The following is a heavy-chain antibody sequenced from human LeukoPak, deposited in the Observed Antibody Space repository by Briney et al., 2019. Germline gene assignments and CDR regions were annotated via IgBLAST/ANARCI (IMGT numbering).Heavy chain of an antibody. CDR1: GGSISSSSYY. Sequence: SETLSLTCTVSGGSISSSSYYWGWIRQPPGKGLEWIGSIYYSGSTYYNPSLKSRVTISVDTSKNQFSLKLSSVTAADTAVYYCARRPTIAVEYFDYWGQGTLVTVSS. V-gene: IGHV4-39*01. CDR2: IYYSGST. J-gene: IGHJ4*02. D-gene: IGHD6-19*01. CDR3: ARRPTIAVEYFDY.